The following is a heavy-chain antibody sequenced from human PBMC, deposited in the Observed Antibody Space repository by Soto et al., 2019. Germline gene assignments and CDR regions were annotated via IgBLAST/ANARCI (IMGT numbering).Heavy chain of an antibody. V-gene: IGHV3-53*01. Sequence: GGSLRLSCAASGLTFSSNWMHWVRQAPGKGLEWVSVIYGGGTTYYADSVKGRFTISRDTSKNTLYLQMNSLRAEDTAVYYCVQTTGWPGFDFWGQGTLVTVSS. J-gene: IGHJ4*02. CDR2: IYGGGTT. CDR3: VQTTGWPGFDF. CDR1: GLTFSSNW. D-gene: IGHD6-19*01.